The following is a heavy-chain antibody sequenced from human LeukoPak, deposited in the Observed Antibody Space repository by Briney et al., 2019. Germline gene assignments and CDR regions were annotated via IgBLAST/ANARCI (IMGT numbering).Heavy chain of an antibody. CDR3: ARENFYGDSHHYMDV. V-gene: IGHV3-48*03. J-gene: IGHJ6*03. Sequence: SGGSLRLSCAASGFTFSSYEMNWVRQAPGKGLEWVSYISSSGSTIYYADSVKGRFTISRDNAKNSLYLQMNSLRAEDTAVYYCARENFYGDSHHYMDVWGKGTTVTVSS. CDR1: GFTFSSYE. D-gene: IGHD4-17*01. CDR2: ISSSGSTI.